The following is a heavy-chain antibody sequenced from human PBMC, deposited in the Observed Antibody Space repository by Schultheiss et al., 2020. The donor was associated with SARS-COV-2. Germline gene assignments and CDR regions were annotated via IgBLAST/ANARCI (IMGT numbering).Heavy chain of an antibody. CDR1: GGSISSSSYY. CDR3: ARVGLAVAGILGC. J-gene: IGHJ4*02. D-gene: IGHD6-19*01. Sequence: SETLSLTCTVSGGSISSSSYYWSWIRQPAGKGLEWIGRIYTSGSTNYNPSLKSRVTISVDTSKNQFSLKLSSVTAADTAVYYCARVGLAVAGILGCWGQGTLVTVSS. V-gene: IGHV4-61*02. CDR2: IYTSGST.